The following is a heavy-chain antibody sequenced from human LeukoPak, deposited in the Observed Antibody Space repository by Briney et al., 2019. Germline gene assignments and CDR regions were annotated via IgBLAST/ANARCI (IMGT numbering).Heavy chain of an antibody. CDR2: INGDGRNI. J-gene: IGHJ4*02. V-gene: IGHV3-74*01. CDR1: GFTFSSYW. Sequence: GGSLRLSCVASGFTFSSYWMHWVRQDPRKGLVWVSRINGDGRNINYADSVKGRFTISRDNSKNTLYLQMNSLRAEDTAVYYCARDRGSGWSRAAFDNWSQGTLVTVSS. D-gene: IGHD6-19*01. CDR3: ARDRGSGWSRAAFDN.